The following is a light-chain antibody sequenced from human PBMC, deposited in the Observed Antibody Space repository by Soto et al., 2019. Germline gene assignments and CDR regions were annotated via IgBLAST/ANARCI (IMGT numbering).Light chain of an antibody. CDR2: GAS. V-gene: IGKV3-20*01. J-gene: IGKJ4*01. Sequence: EVVLPQSPGTLSLSPGERATLSCRASQSVNNNYLAWYQQKPCQAPRLLISGASSRATGIPDRFSGSGSGRDFTLTISRPETEDFAVYDCQQYGGSRLVTFGGGTKVELK. CDR1: QSVNNNY. CDR3: QQYGGSRLVT.